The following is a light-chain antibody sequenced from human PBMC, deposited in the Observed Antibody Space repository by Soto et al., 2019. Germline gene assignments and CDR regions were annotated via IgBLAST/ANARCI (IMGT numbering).Light chain of an antibody. Sequence: EIVLTQSPGTLSLSPGERATLSCRASHTISSSYLAWYQQKPGQAPRLLIYGASSRATGIPDRFSGSGSGTDFTLTISSLEPEDFAVYYCQQYGSSPKTFGQGAKLDIK. V-gene: IGKV3-20*01. J-gene: IGKJ1*01. CDR3: QQYGSSPKT. CDR2: GAS. CDR1: HTISSSY.